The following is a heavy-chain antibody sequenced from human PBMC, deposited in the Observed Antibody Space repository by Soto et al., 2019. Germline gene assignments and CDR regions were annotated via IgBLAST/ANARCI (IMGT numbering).Heavy chain of an antibody. J-gene: IGHJ6*02. CDR1: GFTFDDYA. Sequence: EVQLVESGGGLVQPGRSLRLSCAASGFTFDDYAMHWVRQVPGKGLQWVSGLSWNGVTIGYAASVKGRFTISRDNAKKSLYLQMNGVRPDDTALYYCAASRAYDSSDYSCFHYGMDVWGLGTTVTVS. V-gene: IGHV3-9*01. CDR2: LSWNGVTI. D-gene: IGHD3-22*01. CDR3: AASRAYDSSDYSCFHYGMDV.